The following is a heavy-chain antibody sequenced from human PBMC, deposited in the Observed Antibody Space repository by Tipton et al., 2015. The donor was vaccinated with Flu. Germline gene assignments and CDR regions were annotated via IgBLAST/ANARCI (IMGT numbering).Heavy chain of an antibody. Sequence: QSGPEVKKPGSSVKVSCKASGGTFSSYAISWVRQAPGQGLEWMGGIIPIFGTANYAQKFQGRVTITADESTSTAYMELSSLRAEDTAVYYCARDVGFLLPGDYFDYWGQGTLVTVSS. D-gene: IGHD1-1*01. CDR1: GGTFSSYA. J-gene: IGHJ4*02. CDR2: IIPIFGTA. CDR3: ARDVGFLLPGDYFDY. V-gene: IGHV1-69*01.